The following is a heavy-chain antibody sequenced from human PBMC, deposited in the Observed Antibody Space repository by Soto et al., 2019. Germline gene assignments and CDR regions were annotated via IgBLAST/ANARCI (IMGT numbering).Heavy chain of an antibody. Sequence: PGGSLRLACAASGFTFSSYAMSWVRQAPGKGLEWVSAISGSGGSTYYADSVKGRFTISRDNSKNTLYLQMNSLRAEDTAVYYCAKDPPCSSTSCYGFDPWGQGTLVTVSS. CDR2: ISGSGGST. J-gene: IGHJ5*02. D-gene: IGHD2-2*01. CDR3: AKDPPCSSTSCYGFDP. V-gene: IGHV3-23*01. CDR1: GFTFSSYA.